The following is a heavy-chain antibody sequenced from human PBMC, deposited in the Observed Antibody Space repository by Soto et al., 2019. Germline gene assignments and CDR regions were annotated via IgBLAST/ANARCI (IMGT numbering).Heavy chain of an antibody. Sequence: PSYTLSLTGSDDKRSFIGDYWSWIRQPPGKGLEWIGEINHTGSTNYNPSLKSRVTISVDTSKNQFSLKLSSVTAADTAVYYCARSGERDYIRGTYRFVVYRRQGTLV. J-gene: IGHJ4*02. CDR3: ARSGERDYIRGTYRFVVY. CDR2: INHTGST. CDR1: KRSFIGDY. V-gene: IGHV4-34*01. D-gene: IGHD3-16*02.